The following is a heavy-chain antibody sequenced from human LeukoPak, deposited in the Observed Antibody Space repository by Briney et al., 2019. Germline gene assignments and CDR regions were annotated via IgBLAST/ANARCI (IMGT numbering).Heavy chain of an antibody. J-gene: IGHJ4*02. CDR3: ARDGAVAGQYYFDY. V-gene: IGHV1-69*13. CDR2: IIPIFGTA. D-gene: IGHD6-19*01. Sequence: ASVKVSCQASGGTFSSYAISWVRQAPGQGLEWMGGIIPIFGTANYAQKFKGRVPITADESTSTAYRELSSLRSEDTAVYYCARDGAVAGQYYFDYWGQGALVTVSS. CDR1: GGTFSSYA.